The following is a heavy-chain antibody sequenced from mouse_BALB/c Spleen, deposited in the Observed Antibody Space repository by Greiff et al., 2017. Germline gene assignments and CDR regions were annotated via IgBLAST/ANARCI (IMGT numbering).Heavy chain of an antibody. CDR3: ARGGNYYFDY. CDR2: ISSGGST. J-gene: IGHJ2*01. D-gene: IGHD2-1*01. Sequence: EVQLVESGGGLVKPGGSLKLSCAASGFTFSSYAMSWVRQTPEKRLEWVASISSGGSTYYPDSVKGRFTISRDNARNILYLQMSSLRSGDTAMYYCARGGNYYFDYWGQGTTLTVSS. V-gene: IGHV5-6-5*01. CDR1: GFTFSSYA.